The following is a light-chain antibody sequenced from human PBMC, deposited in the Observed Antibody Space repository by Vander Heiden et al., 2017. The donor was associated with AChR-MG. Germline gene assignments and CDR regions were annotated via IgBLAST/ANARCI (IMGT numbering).Light chain of an antibody. CDR2: GAS. Sequence: EIVLTQSPGTLSLSPGERATLSCRASQSVSRRYLVWYQQKPGQAPRLLIYGASTRATGIPDRFSGSESGTDFTLTISRLEPEDFAVYYCQQYGSSPPVTFGQRTRLEIK. CDR1: QSVSRRY. V-gene: IGKV3-20*01. CDR3: QQYGSSPPVT. J-gene: IGKJ5*01.